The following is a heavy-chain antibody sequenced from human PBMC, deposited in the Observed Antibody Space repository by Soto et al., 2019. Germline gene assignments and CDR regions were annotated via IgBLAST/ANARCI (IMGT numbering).Heavy chain of an antibody. CDR3: TGEVASGY. CDR1: GFTVSTYG. Sequence: QVQLVESGGGVVQRGRSLRLSCAVSGFTVSTYGMHWVRHAPGKGLEWVAVISRDGGTKYYADSVKGRFTISRDNSRNTLFLEMNSLRSDDMAVYYCTGEVASGYWGQGTLVTVSS. V-gene: IGHV3-30*03. J-gene: IGHJ4*02. CDR2: ISRDGGTK. D-gene: IGHD2-8*02.